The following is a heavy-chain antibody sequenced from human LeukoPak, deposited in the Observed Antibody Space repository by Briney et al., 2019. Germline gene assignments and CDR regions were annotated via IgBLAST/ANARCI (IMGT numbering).Heavy chain of an antibody. CDR1: GYTFTGYY. CDR3: AREPVDTAMVGEAFQH. D-gene: IGHD5-18*01. J-gene: IGHJ1*01. Sequence: EASVKVSCKASGYTFTGYYMHWVRQAPGQGLEWMGWINPNSGGTNYAQKFQGRDTMTRDTSISTAYMELSRLRSDDTAVYYCAREPVDTAMVGEAFQHWGQGTLVTVSS. CDR2: INPNSGGT. V-gene: IGHV1-2*02.